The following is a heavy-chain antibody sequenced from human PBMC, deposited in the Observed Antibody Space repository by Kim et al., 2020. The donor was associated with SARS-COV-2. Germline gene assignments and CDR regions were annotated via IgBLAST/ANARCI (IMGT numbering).Heavy chain of an antibody. V-gene: IGHV3-30-3*01. J-gene: IGHJ4*02. D-gene: IGHD3-22*01. CDR3: ARAGDYYDSSGPYYFDY. Sequence: GGSLRLSCAASGFTFSSYAMHWVRQAPGKGLEWVAVISYDGSNKYYADSVKGRFTISRDNSKNTLYLQMNSLRAEDTAVYYCARAGDYYDSSGPYYFDYWGQGTLVTVSS. CDR1: GFTFSSYA. CDR2: ISYDGSNK.